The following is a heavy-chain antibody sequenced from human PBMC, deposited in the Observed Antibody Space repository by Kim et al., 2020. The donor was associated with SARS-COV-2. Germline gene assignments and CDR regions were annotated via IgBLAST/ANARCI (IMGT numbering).Heavy chain of an antibody. V-gene: IGHV3-30*04. CDR3: ASYNMVRGEYDFDY. CDR2: ISYDGSNK. J-gene: IGHJ4*02. Sequence: GGSLRLSCAASGFTFSSYAMHWVCQAPGKGLEWVAVISYDGSNKYYADSVKGRFTISRDNSKNTLYLHMNSLRAEDTAVYYCASYNMVRGEYDFDYWGQG. CDR1: GFTFSSYA. D-gene: IGHD3-10*01.